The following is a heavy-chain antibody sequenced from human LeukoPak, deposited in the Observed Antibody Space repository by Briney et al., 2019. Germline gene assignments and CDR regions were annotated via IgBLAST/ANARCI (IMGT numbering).Heavy chain of an antibody. J-gene: IGHJ4*02. V-gene: IGHV3-30*02. D-gene: IGHD1-14*01. Sequence: GESLRLSCAASGFTFRNSGMHWVRQALAKGLEWVAFIRYDGSIIYYADSVRGRFTISRDNSKNTLYLQMNSPRAEDTAVYYCAKDVNTGGDYFDHWGQGTLVTVSS. CDR2: IRYDGSII. CDR1: GFTFRNSG. CDR3: AKDVNTGGDYFDH.